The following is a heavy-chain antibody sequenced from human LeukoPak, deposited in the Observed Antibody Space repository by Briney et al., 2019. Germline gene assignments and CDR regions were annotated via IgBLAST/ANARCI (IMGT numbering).Heavy chain of an antibody. J-gene: IGHJ3*02. CDR2: ISSSSSYI. CDR3: ARDGPVVRGVHDAFDI. V-gene: IGHV3-21*01. D-gene: IGHD3-10*01. CDR1: GFTFSSYS. Sequence: GGSLRLSCAASGFTFSSYSMNWVRQAPGKGLEWVSSISSSSSYIYYADSVKGRFTISRDNAKNSLYLQMNSLRAEDTAVYYCARDGPVVRGVHDAFDIWGQGTMVTVSS.